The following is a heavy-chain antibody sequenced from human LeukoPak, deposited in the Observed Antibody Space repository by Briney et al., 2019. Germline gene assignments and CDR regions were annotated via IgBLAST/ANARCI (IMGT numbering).Heavy chain of an antibody. V-gene: IGHV3-7*01. J-gene: IGHJ6*03. CDR1: GFTFSSYW. Sequence: GGSLRLSCAASGFTFSSYWMSWVRQAPGKGLEWVANIKQDGSEKYYVDSVKGRFTISRDNAQNSLFLQMNSLRAEDTAVYFCATSGGFVLPNAITGNWYMDVWGRGTSVTVSS. CDR2: IKQDGSEK. CDR3: ATSGGFVLPNAITGNWYMDV. D-gene: IGHD2-2*01.